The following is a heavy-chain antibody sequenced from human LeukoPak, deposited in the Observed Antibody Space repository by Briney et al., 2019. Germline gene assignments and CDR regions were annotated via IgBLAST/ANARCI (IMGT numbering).Heavy chain of an antibody. V-gene: IGHV4-34*01. CDR2: INHSGST. D-gene: IGHD6-6*01. Sequence: SETLSLTCAVYGGSFSGYYRSWIRQPPGKGLEWIGEINHSGSTNYNPSLKSRVTISVDTSKNQFSLKLSSVTAADTAVYYCARARAGFDYWGQGTLVTVPS. J-gene: IGHJ4*02. CDR3: ARARAGFDY. CDR1: GGSFSGYY.